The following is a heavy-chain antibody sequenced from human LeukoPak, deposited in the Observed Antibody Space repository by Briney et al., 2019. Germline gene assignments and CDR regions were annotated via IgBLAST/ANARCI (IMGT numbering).Heavy chain of an antibody. V-gene: IGHV1-18*01. CDR1: GGTFSSYG. CDR2: ISAYNGNT. Sequence: ASVKVSCKASGGTFSSYGISWVRQAPGQGLEWMGWISAYNGNTNYAQKLQGRVTMTTDTSTSTAYMELRSLGSDDTAVYYCARTRPSDYYYMDVWGKGTTVTVSS. J-gene: IGHJ6*03. CDR3: ARTRPSDYYYMDV.